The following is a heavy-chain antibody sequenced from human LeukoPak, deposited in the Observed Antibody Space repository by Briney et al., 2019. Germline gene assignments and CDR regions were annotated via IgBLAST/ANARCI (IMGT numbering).Heavy chain of an antibody. CDR1: GFTFSSYA. V-gene: IGHV3-30-3*01. D-gene: IGHD3-10*01. Sequence: PGRSLRLSCAASGFTFSSYAMHWVRQAPGKGLEWVAVISYDGSNKYYADSVKGRFTISRDNSKNTLYLQMNSLRAEDTAVYYCARDRYYGSGSYYPSYYFDYWGQGTLVTVSS. CDR2: ISYDGSNK. J-gene: IGHJ4*02. CDR3: ARDRYYGSGSYYPSYYFDY.